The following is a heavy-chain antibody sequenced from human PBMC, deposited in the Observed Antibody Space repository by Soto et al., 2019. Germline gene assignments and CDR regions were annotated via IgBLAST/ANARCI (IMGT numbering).Heavy chain of an antibody. J-gene: IGHJ1*01. V-gene: IGHV4-39*01. CDR2: LYYSGST. Sequence: SETLSLTCTVSGGSVNRNSYYCAWIRQPPGKGLEWIGRLYYSGSTYSNPSLLSPVTIYVDTCKNQFSLKLSSVTAADPAAYSCASLVVGATTRFQHWGQGTLVTVSS. CDR1: GGSVNRNSYY. D-gene: IGHD1-26*01. CDR3: ASLVVGATTRFQH.